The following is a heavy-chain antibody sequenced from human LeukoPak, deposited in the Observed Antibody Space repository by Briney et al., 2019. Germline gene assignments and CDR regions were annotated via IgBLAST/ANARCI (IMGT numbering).Heavy chain of an antibody. CDR2: IYYNGST. CDR3: AATVDEGTVTTWPYYFDY. Sequence: PSETLSLTCTVSGGSISSYYWSWIRQPPGKGLEWIGYIYYNGSTNYNPSLKSRVTISVDTSKNQFSLKLSSVTAADTAVYYCAATVDEGTVTTWPYYFDYWGQGTLVTVSS. V-gene: IGHV4-59*01. D-gene: IGHD4-17*01. CDR1: GGSISSYY. J-gene: IGHJ4*02.